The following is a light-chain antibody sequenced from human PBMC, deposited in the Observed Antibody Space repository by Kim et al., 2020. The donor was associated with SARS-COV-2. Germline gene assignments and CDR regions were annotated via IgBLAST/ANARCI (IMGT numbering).Light chain of an antibody. CDR2: QDS. Sequence: SMSPGQKASITCSGDRLVDKYACWYQQKPGQSPVLVIYQDSKRPTGIPERLSGSNSGNTATLTISGTQAMDEADCYGQAWDSSTAVFGGGTQLTVL. J-gene: IGLJ3*02. CDR1: RLVDKY. CDR3: QAWDSSTAV. V-gene: IGLV3-1*01.